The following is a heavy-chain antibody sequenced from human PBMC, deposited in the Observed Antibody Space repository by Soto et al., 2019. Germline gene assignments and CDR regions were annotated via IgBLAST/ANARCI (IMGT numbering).Heavy chain of an antibody. CDR2: IYYSGST. CDR3: ARGVNSGRRITIFGVAMDV. D-gene: IGHD3-3*01. CDR1: GGSISSGGYY. V-gene: IGHV4-31*03. Sequence: PSETLSLTCTVSGGSISSGGYYWSWIRQHPGKGLEWIGYIYYSGSTYYNPSLKSRVTISVDTSKNQFSLKLSSVTAADTAVYYCARGVNSGRRITIFGVAMDVWGKGTTVTVSS. J-gene: IGHJ6*04.